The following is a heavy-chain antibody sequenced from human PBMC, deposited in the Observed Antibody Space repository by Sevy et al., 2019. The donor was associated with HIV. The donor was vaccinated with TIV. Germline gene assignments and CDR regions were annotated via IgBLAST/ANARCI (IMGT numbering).Heavy chain of an antibody. Sequence: GGSLRLSCTASGFTFGDYCMSWVRQAPGKGLEWVAFLKSDVYGGTVDHAGSVRGRFVISREDSKTIAYLQMNDLKTVDTGVYYCTRWKAAQSIFDYWGQGALVTVSS. J-gene: IGHJ4*02. CDR1: GFTFGDYC. CDR2: LKSDVYGGTV. D-gene: IGHD6-13*01. V-gene: IGHV3-49*04. CDR3: TRWKAAQSIFDY.